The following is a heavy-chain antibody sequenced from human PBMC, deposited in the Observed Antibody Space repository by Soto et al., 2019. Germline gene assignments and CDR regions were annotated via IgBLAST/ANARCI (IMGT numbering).Heavy chain of an antibody. CDR2: IYPGDSDT. CDR1: GYSFTSYW. D-gene: IGHD1-26*01. V-gene: IGHV5-51*01. CDR3: ARRRGSYHSDYYYYGMDV. J-gene: IGHJ6*02. Sequence: PGESLKISCKGSGYSFTSYWIGWVRQMPGKGLEWMVIIYPGDSDTRYSPSFQGQVNISADKSISTAYLQWSSLKASDTAMYYCARRRGSYHSDYYYYGMDVWGQGTTVTVSS.